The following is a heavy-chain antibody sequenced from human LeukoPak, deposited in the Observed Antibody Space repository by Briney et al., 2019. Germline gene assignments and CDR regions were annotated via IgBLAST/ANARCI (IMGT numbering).Heavy chain of an antibody. J-gene: IGHJ3*01. CDR2: INQDGSVK. V-gene: IGHV3-7*01. Sequence: GGSLRLSCVASGFTFSSNWMNWVRQVPGKGLEWVGNINQDGSVKHSVDSGKGRFTISRDNAKNLMYLQMNSPRVDDTAVYYCARDWSSTGGFDFWGQGTTVTVSS. CDR1: GFTFSSNW. CDR3: ARDWSSTGGFDF. D-gene: IGHD2-2*01.